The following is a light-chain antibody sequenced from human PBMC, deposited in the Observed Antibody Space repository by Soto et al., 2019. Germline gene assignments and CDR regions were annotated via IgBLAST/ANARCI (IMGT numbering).Light chain of an antibody. V-gene: IGLV2-8*01. CDR1: SSDVGGYNY. CDR3: SSYAGSNNLWV. Sequence: QSVLTQPPSAAGSPGQSVTISCTGTSSDVGGYNYVSWYQQHPGKAPKLMIYEVSKRPSGVPDRFSGSKSGNTASLTVSGRQAEDEADYCCSSYAGSNNLWVFGGGTKVTV. CDR2: EVS. J-gene: IGLJ3*02.